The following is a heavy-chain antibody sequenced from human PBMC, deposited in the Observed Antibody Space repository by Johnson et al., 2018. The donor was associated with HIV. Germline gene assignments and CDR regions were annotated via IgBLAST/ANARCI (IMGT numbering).Heavy chain of an antibody. D-gene: IGHD6-6*01. CDR3: ARPDSSSARAHDAFDI. V-gene: IGHV3-11*04. Sequence: HLVAAGGGLVKPGASLRLTCAPSGFTFTDYYMTWIRQAPAKGLEWVSYISSSCSTIYYADSVKGRFTISRDNAKNSLYLQMNSLRAEDTAVYYCARPDSSSARAHDAFDIWGQGTMVTVSS. CDR1: GFTFTDYY. J-gene: IGHJ3*02. CDR2: ISSSCSTI.